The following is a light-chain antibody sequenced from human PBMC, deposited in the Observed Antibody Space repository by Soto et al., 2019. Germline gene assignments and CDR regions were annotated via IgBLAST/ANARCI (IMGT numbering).Light chain of an antibody. J-gene: IGLJ1*01. Sequence: QSVLTQPASVSAAPGQAISISCTGTSSDVGGYNYVSWYQQHPGKVPKLVIYVVRKRPSGVPNRISGSKCGKTAALTISGLQAEDEANDYCSSYTSSITLLYVFGTGTKVTVL. CDR2: VVR. CDR1: SSDVGGYNY. CDR3: SSYTSSITLLYV. V-gene: IGLV2-14*01.